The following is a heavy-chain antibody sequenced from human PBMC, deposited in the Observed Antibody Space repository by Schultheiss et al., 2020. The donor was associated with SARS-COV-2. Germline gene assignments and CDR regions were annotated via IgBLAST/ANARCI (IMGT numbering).Heavy chain of an antibody. Sequence: GGSLRLSCAASGFTFSSYGMHWVRQAPGKGLEWVAVIWYDGSNKYYADSVKGRFTISRDNSKNTLYLQMNSLRAEDTAIYYCARDPHYSNYLAWFDPWGQGTLVTVSS. D-gene: IGHD4-11*01. CDR1: GFTFSSYG. CDR2: IWYDGSNK. J-gene: IGHJ5*02. CDR3: ARDPHYSNYLAWFDP. V-gene: IGHV3-33*08.